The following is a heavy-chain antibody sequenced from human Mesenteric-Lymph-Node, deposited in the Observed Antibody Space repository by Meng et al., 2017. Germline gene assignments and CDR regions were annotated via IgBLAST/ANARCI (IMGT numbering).Heavy chain of an antibody. CDR2: IKSDGSKI. D-gene: IGHD3-10*01. J-gene: IGHJ4*02. V-gene: IGHV3-74*01. CDR1: GFTFNDYW. CDR3: VRDSGKASFDY. Sequence: GESLKISCAASGFTFNDYWMFWLRQGPGKGLVWVSRIKSDGSKIAYADSVQGRFTISRDNAKNTLDLKMNSLRDEDTAMYYCVRDSGKASFDYWGQGTLVTVSS.